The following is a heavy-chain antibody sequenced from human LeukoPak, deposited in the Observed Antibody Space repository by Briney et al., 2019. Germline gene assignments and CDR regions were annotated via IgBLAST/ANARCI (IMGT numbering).Heavy chain of an antibody. J-gene: IGHJ4*02. CDR2: IYHSGSN. CDR3: ARGSITMVRGVIIPKFDY. V-gene: IGHV4-4*02. Sequence: SETLSLTCAVPGGSISSSNWWSWVRQPPGKGLEWIGEIYHSGSNNYNPSLKSRVTISVDKSKNQFSLKLSSVTAADTAVYYCARGSITMVRGVIIPKFDYWGQGTLVTVSS. D-gene: IGHD3-10*01. CDR1: GGSISSSNW.